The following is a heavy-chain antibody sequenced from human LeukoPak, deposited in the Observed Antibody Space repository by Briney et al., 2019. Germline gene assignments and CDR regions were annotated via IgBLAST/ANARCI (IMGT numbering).Heavy chain of an antibody. CDR3: VNTGSIVVVPAAMSFDY. CDR2: ISSNGGST. Sequence: GGSLRLSCSASGFTFSSYAMHWVRQAPGKGLEYVSAISSNGGSTYYADSVKGRFTISRDNSNNTLYIQMSSLRAEDTAVYYCVNTGSIVVVPAAMSFDYWGQGTLVTVSS. V-gene: IGHV3-64D*06. CDR1: GFTFSSYA. D-gene: IGHD2-2*01. J-gene: IGHJ4*02.